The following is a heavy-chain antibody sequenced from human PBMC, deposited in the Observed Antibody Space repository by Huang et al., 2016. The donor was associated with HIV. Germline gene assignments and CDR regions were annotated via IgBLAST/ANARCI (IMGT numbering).Heavy chain of an antibody. CDR2: MNPSSGNT. V-gene: IGHV1-8*01. CDR3: ARGGALWGGFDRRFDY. J-gene: IGHJ4*02. D-gene: IGHD3-3*01. CDR1: GNTFNFYD. Sequence: VQSGAELRKPGASVKVSCQASGNTFNFYDINWVRQATGQGLEWMGWMNPSSGNTGYAQKFRGRSSFTRDTSNNTAYMEVTGLRYDDAAVYYCARGGALWGGFDRRFDYWGQGTRVTVSS.